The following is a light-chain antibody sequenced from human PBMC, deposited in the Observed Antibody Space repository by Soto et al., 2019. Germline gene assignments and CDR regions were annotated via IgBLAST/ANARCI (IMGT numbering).Light chain of an antibody. CDR1: QSFTNNY. V-gene: IGKV3-20*01. J-gene: IGKJ2*01. CDR2: GAS. CDR3: QQYGSSPYT. Sequence: EIVLTQSPGTLSLSPGERATLSCRASQSFTNNYLAWFQQKPGQAPRLLIYGASSRATGTPDRFSGSGSGTDLTLTISRLEPEDFAVYYCQQYGSSPYTFGQGTKLEIK.